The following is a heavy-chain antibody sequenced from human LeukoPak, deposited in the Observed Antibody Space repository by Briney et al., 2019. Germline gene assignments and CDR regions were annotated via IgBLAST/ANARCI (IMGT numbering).Heavy chain of an antibody. D-gene: IGHD1-26*01. Sequence: SETLSLTCTVSGGSISSSSYYWGWIRQPPGKGLEGIGSIYYSGSTYYNPSLKSRVTISVDTSKNQFSLKLSSVTAADTAVYYCARHSLRGGRLIDYWGQGTLVTVSS. J-gene: IGHJ4*02. CDR1: GGSISSSSYY. V-gene: IGHV4-39*01. CDR2: IYYSGST. CDR3: ARHSLRGGRLIDY.